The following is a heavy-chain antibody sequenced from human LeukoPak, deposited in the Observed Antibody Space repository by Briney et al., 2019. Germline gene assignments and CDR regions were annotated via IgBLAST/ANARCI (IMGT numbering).Heavy chain of an antibody. CDR2: VYYDGST. CDR1: GGSISSSNYY. J-gene: IGHJ4*02. D-gene: IGHD1-26*01. V-gene: IGHV4-39*01. CDR3: ASRVGSTTFFDY. Sequence: PSETLSLTCTVSGGSISSSNYYWGWLRQPPGKGLAWIGSVYYDGSTYYNASLKSRVSISVDPSKNQFSLKMRSLTAADTAVYYCASRVGSTTFFDYWGQGTLVTVSS.